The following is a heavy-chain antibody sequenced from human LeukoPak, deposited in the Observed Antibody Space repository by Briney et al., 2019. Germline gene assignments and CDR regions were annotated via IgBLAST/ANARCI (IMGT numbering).Heavy chain of an antibody. D-gene: IGHD3-3*01. V-gene: IGHV3-23*01. Sequence: GGSLRLSCAASGFTFSSYAMSWVRQAPGKGLVWVSAISGSGGSTYYADSVKGRFTISRDNSKNTLYLQMNSLRAEDTAVYYCAKDQGVYDFWSRYLLAVRFDYWGQGTLVTVSS. CDR2: ISGSGGST. CDR3: AKDQGVYDFWSRYLLAVRFDY. J-gene: IGHJ4*02. CDR1: GFTFSSYA.